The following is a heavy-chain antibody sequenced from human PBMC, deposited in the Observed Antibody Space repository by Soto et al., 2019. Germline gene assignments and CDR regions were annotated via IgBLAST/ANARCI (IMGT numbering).Heavy chain of an antibody. CDR2: ISSTTNYI. V-gene: IGHV3-21*01. J-gene: IGHJ4*02. CDR1: GFTFTRYS. Sequence: EVQLVESGGGLVKPGGSLRLSCAASGFTFTRYSMNWVRQAPGKGLGWVSSISSTTNYIYYADSMKGRFTVSRDNAKNSVYQVMSRLSAEDTAVYYCARVREYLTSNFDYWGQGTLVTVSS. D-gene: IGHD2-2*01. CDR3: ARVREYLTSNFDY.